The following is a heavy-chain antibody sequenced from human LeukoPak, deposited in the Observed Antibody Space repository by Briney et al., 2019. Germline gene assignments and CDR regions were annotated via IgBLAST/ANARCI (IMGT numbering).Heavy chain of an antibody. CDR2: IYHSGST. J-gene: IGHJ4*02. CDR1: DYSISSGYY. CDR3: ARVGDTSSYYYFLDY. D-gene: IGHD3-22*01. Sequence: PSETLSLTCTVSDYSISSGYYWGWIRQPPGQGLEWIGSIYHSGSTFHNPSLKSRVTVSVDTSKNQFSLKLSSVTAADTAVYYCARVGDTSSYYYFLDYWGQGTLVTVSS. V-gene: IGHV4-38-2*02.